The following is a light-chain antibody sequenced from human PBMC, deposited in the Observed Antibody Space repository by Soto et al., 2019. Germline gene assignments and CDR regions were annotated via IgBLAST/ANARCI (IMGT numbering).Light chain of an antibody. CDR1: QSVNIY. Sequence: EIVLTQSPATLSLSPGERVTLSCRASQSVNIYLAWYQQKPGQAPRLLIYDASNRATGVPARFSASGSGTDFTLTISSLESEDVAIYYCQQRANWPLTFGGGTKVEIK. J-gene: IGKJ4*01. V-gene: IGKV3-11*01. CDR3: QQRANWPLT. CDR2: DAS.